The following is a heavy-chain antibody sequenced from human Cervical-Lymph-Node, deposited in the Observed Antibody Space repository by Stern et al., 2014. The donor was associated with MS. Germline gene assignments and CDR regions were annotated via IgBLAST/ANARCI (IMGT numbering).Heavy chain of an antibody. D-gene: IGHD6-13*01. CDR3: ARGTVAAAGTDY. J-gene: IGHJ4*02. CDR2: INTDGTST. V-gene: IGHV3-74*02. CDR1: GFTFSGYW. Sequence: EVQLEESGGGVIQPGGSLRLSCAASGFTFSGYWMHWVRQTPGKGLVWVARINTDGTSTSYAASVKGRFTISRDNAKNTLYLRMNSLRVEDTAVYYCARGTVAAAGTDYWGQGTLVTVSS.